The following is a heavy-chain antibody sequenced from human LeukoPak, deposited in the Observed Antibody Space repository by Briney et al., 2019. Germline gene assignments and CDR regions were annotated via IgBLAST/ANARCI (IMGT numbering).Heavy chain of an antibody. J-gene: IGHJ4*02. Sequence: PEAPLRLSCAASGFIFSSYAMSWRRQAPGKLLEWVSAISGSGGSTYYADSVKGRFTISRDNSKNTLYLQMNSLRAEDTAVYYCAKHGQQAMIVVVIPYYFDYWGQGTLVTVSS. V-gene: IGHV3-23*01. D-gene: IGHD3-22*01. CDR1: GFIFSSYA. CDR2: ISGSGGST. CDR3: AKHGQQAMIVVVIPYYFDY.